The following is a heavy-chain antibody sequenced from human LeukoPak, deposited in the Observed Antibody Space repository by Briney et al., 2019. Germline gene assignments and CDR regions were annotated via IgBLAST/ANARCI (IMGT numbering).Heavy chain of an antibody. D-gene: IGHD2-21*01. CDR3: ARVAWLHYFDY. CDR1: GFSFRSCW. CDR2: IKEDGSEK. Sequence: PAGSLRLSCAASGFSFRSCWMSWVRQAPGKGLEWVANIKEDGSEKYYVDSVKGRFTISRDNAENALYLQMNSLRAEDTAVYYCARVAWLHYFDYWGQGTLVTVSS. J-gene: IGHJ4*02. V-gene: IGHV3-7*01.